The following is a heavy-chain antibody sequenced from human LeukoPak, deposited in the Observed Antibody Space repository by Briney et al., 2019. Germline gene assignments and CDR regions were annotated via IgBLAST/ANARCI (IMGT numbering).Heavy chain of an antibody. CDR2: IIPIFGTA. J-gene: IGHJ6*04. CDR1: GGTFSSYA. V-gene: IGHV1-69*06. CDR3: AAGHCSSTSCYGGYYYYGIDV. D-gene: IGHD2-2*01. Sequence: SVNVSCKASGGTFSSYATSWVRQAPGQGLEWMGGIIPIFGTANYAQKFQGRVTITADKSTSTAYMELSSLRSEDTAVYYCAAGHCSSTSCYGGYYYYGIDVWGKGTTVTVSS.